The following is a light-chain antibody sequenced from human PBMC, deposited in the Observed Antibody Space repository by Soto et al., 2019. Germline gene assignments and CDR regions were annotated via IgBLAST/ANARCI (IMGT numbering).Light chain of an antibody. J-gene: IGKJ4*01. V-gene: IGKV3-20*01. CDR1: QSVSSSY. Sequence: EIVLTQSPGTLCLSPGERATLSCRASQSVSSSYLAWYQQKPGQAPRLLIYGASSRATGIPDRFSGSGSGTDFTITISRLEPEDFAVYYCQQYGSSPPLTFGGGTQVEIK. CDR2: GAS. CDR3: QQYGSSPPLT.